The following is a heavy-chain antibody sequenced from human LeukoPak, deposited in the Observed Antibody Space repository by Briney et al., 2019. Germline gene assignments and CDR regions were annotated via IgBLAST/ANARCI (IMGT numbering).Heavy chain of an antibody. D-gene: IGHD3-22*01. V-gene: IGHV1-2*02. J-gene: IGHJ4*02. CDR3: AGGPRYYYDSSGPFDY. CDR2: INPNSGGT. Sequence: ASVKVSCKASGYTFTDYYMHWVRQAPGQGLEWMGWINPNSGGTNYAQKFQGRVTMTRDTSISTAYMELSRLRSDDTAVYFCAGGPRYYYDSSGPFDYWAREPWSPSPQ. CDR1: GYTFTDYY.